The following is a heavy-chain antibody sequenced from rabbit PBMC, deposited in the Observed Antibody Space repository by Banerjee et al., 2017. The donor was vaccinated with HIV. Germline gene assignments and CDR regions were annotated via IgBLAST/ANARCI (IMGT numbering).Heavy chain of an antibody. V-gene: IGHV1S40*01. CDR2: IYGGSGSNT. J-gene: IGHJ6*01. Sequence: QSLEESGGDLVKPEGSLTLTCTASGFSFSNSCWMCWVRQAPGKRPEWIACIYGGSGSNTYYANWAKGRITISKTSSTTVTLQMTSLTVADTATYLCARVVYGGHNYFYYGMDLWGPGTLVTVS. CDR3: ARVVYGGHNYFYYGMDL. CDR1: GFSFSNSCW. D-gene: IGHD8-1*01.